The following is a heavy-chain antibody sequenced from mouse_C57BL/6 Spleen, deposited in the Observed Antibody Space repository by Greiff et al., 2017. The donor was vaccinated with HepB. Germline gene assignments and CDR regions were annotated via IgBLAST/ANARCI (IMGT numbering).Heavy chain of an antibody. CDR2: ISSGSSTI. V-gene: IGHV5-17*01. J-gene: IGHJ4*01. CDR3: ARRRGSSYLYAMDY. D-gene: IGHD1-1*01. CDR1: GFTFSDYG. Sequence: EVKLMESGGGLVKPGGSLKLSCAASGFTFSDYGMHWVRQAPEKGLEWVAYISSGSSTIYYADTVKGRFTISRDNAKNTLFLQMTSLRSEDTAMYYCARRRGSSYLYAMDYWGQGTSVTVSS.